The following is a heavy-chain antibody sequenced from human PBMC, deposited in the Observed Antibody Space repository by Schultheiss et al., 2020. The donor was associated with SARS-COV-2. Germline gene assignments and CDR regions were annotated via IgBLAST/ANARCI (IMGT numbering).Heavy chain of an antibody. Sequence: SQTLSLTCTVSGGSISSSSYYWGWIRQPAGKGLEWIGRIYTSGSTNYNPSLKSRVTMSVDTSKNQFSLKLSSVTAADTAVYYCARDGIGDSSGGRGWFDPWGQGTLVTVSS. CDR2: IYTSGST. D-gene: IGHD6-19*01. V-gene: IGHV4-61*02. CDR3: ARDGIGDSSGGRGWFDP. CDR1: GGSISSSSYY. J-gene: IGHJ5*02.